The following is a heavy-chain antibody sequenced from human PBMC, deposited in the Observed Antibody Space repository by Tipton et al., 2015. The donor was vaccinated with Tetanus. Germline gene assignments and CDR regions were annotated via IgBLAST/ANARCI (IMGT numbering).Heavy chain of an antibody. V-gene: IGHV4-31*03. CDR1: GGSISSGGYY. J-gene: IGHJ5*02. D-gene: IGHD3-9*01. CDR2: IYYSGST. CDR3: ARATRDYHILTGYRRPFDP. Sequence: TLSLTCTVSGGSISSGGYYWSWIRQHPGKGLEWIGYIYYSGSTYYNPSLKSRLTISVDTSKNQFSLKLSSVTAADTAVCYCARATRDYHILTGYRRPFDPWGQGTLVTVSS.